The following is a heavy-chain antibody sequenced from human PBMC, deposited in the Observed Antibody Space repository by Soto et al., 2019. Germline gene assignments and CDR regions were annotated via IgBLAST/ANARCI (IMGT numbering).Heavy chain of an antibody. CDR3: ARDSRGYSGYDPFDY. CDR2: IWYDGSNK. CDR1: GFTFSSYG. J-gene: IGHJ4*02. V-gene: IGHV3-33*01. Sequence: GGSLRLSCAASGFTFSSYGMHWVRQAPGKGLEWVAVIWYDGSNKYYADSVKGRFTISRDNSKNTLYLQMNSLRAEDTAVYYCARDSRGYSGYDPFDYWGQGTLVTVSS. D-gene: IGHD5-12*01.